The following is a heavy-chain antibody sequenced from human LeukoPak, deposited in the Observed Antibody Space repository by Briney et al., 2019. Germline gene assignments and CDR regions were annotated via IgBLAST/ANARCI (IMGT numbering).Heavy chain of an antibody. Sequence: RASVKVSCKTSGYTFTTYGVSWVRQTPGQGLEWMGWINPYNGNRNSAQRFQGRVTMTTDPSTTTAYMELRSLRSDDTAMYYCASYVDTSMVFDYWGQGTLVTVSS. V-gene: IGHV1-18*01. CDR2: INPYNGNR. D-gene: IGHD5-18*01. CDR3: ASYVDTSMVFDY. CDR1: GYTFTTYG. J-gene: IGHJ4*02.